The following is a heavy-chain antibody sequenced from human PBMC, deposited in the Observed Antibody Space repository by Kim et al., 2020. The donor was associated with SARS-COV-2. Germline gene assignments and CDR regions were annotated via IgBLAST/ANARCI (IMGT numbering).Heavy chain of an antibody. CDR1: GFSLSTSGEG. Sequence: SGPTLVRPTQTLTLTCTFSGFSLSTSGEGVGWIRQPPGKALEWLALIYWDNDQRYSPSLKNRLTIVKDTSRSQVVLTLTSVDPVDTGTYYCAHRQIGFTGSYYQAVFDYWGQGALVTVSS. V-gene: IGHV2-5*02. CDR2: IYWDNDQ. CDR3: AHRQIGFTGSYYQAVFDY. D-gene: IGHD3-10*01. J-gene: IGHJ4*02.